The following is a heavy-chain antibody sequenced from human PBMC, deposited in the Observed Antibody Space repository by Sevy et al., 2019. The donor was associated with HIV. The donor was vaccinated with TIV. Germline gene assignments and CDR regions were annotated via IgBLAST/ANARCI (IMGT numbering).Heavy chain of an antibody. CDR2: ISSSSSYI. D-gene: IGHD3-3*01. CDR1: GFTFSSYS. Sequence: GGSLRLSCAASGFTFSSYSMNWVRQAPGKGLEWVSSISSSSSYICYADSVKGRFTISRDNAKNSLYLQMNSLRAEDTAVYYCARDCGVLRFLEWLPHYYYYGMDVWGQGTTVTVSS. V-gene: IGHV3-21*01. J-gene: IGHJ6*02. CDR3: ARDCGVLRFLEWLPHYYYYGMDV.